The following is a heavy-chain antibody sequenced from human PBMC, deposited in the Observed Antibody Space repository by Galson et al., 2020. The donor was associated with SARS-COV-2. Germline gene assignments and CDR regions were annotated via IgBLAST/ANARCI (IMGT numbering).Heavy chain of an antibody. Sequence: GESLKISCAASGFTVANTYMTWVRQAPGKGLEWVSLIFDDGRTYYGDSVKGRFTISRDNYRNALYLQMNSLRAEDTAVYYCARDGQDGYNLDYWGRGTLVTVSS. J-gene: IGHJ4*02. CDR1: GFTVANTY. V-gene: IGHV3-66*01. CDR3: ARDGQDGYNLDY. CDR2: IFDDGRT. D-gene: IGHD5-12*01.